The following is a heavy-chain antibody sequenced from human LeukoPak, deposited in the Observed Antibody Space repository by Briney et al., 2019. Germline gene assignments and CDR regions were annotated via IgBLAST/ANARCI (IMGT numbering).Heavy chain of an antibody. Sequence: GGSLRLSCAASGFTVSSNYMSWVRQAPGKGLEWVSVIYSAGTTNYADSVKGRFTISSDNSKNTLYLQMNSLRAEDTAVYYCARTNPGHNYGDYWGQGTLVTVSS. CDR2: IYSAGTT. V-gene: IGHV3-53*01. CDR3: ARTNPGHNYGDY. CDR1: GFTVSSNY. D-gene: IGHD5-24*01. J-gene: IGHJ4*02.